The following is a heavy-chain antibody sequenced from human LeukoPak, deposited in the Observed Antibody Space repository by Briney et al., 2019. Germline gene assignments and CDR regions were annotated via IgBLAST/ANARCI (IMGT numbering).Heavy chain of an antibody. Sequence: VASVKVSCKASGFTFTSSAVQWVRQARGRRLEWIGWIVVGSGNTNYAQMFQGGVTITRDMSTSTAYMELSSLRSEDTAVYYCAAPSRIQLDYWGQGTLVTVSS. D-gene: IGHD5-18*01. J-gene: IGHJ4*02. CDR3: AAPSRIQLDY. CDR1: GFTFTSSA. V-gene: IGHV1-58*01. CDR2: IVVGSGNT.